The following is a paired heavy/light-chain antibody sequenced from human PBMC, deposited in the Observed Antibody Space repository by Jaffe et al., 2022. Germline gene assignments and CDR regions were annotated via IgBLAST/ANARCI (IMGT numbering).Light chain of an antibody. CDR3: CSFVTDVTWV. V-gene: IGLV2-23*02. CDR2: EVT. CDR1: SSDVGRHNL. J-gene: IGLJ3*02. Sequence: QSALTQPASVSGSPGQSITISCTGTSSDVGRHNLVSWYQHHPDKAPKLIIYEVTKRPPGASTRFSASKSGNTASLTISGLRAEDEADYYCCSFVTDVTWVFGGGTKLTVL.
Heavy chain of an antibody. Sequence: EVQVVESGGGLVQPGGSLTLSCVVSGFDFTGYSMNWVRQAPGKGLEWISYITLNSATIDYADSVKGRFTISRDNAKNSLYLQMSSLRAEDTAVYYCVRDYLYAFDIWGQGTMVTVSS. J-gene: IGHJ3*02. CDR2: ITLNSATI. CDR3: VRDYLYAFDI. D-gene: IGHD3-16*02. V-gene: IGHV3-48*01. CDR1: GFDFTGYS.